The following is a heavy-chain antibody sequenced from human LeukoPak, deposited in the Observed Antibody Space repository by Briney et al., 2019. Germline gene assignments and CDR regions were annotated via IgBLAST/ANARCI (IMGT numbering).Heavy chain of an antibody. CDR3: ARDVTVAGTRRFDP. CDR1: GFTFNTYE. Sequence: GGSLRLSCAASGFTFNTYEMHWVRQAPGKGLESVAVISYDGSNKYYADSVRGRFTISRDNSKNTLYLQMNSLRAEDTAVYYGARDVTVAGTRRFDPWGQGTLVTVSS. J-gene: IGHJ5*02. D-gene: IGHD6-19*01. V-gene: IGHV3-30-3*01. CDR2: ISYDGSNK.